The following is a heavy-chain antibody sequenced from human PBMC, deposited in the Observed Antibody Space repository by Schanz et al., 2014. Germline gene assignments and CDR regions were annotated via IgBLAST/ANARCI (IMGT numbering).Heavy chain of an antibody. CDR2: IYHSGNT. Sequence: QVQLVESGGGLVKPGGSLRLSCAASGFTFRDYYMSWIRQAPGKGLEWIGEIYHSGNTNYNASLKSRVTMSLDTSKNQASLPLRSGTAADTAVYYCARGGSVATIAPYTWFDPWGQGTLVTVSS. D-gene: IGHD5-12*01. V-gene: IGHV4-34*10. CDR1: GFTFRDYY. J-gene: IGHJ5*02. CDR3: ARGGSVATIAPYTWFDP.